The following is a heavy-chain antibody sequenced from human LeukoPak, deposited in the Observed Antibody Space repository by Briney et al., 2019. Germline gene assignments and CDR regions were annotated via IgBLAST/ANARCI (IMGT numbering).Heavy chain of an antibody. V-gene: IGHV3-7*04. J-gene: IGHJ4*02. CDR2: IKPDGSDK. D-gene: IGHD1-26*01. CDR3: ARFAEPPQYFDY. CDR1: GFTFSSYG. Sequence: PGGSLRLSCAASGFTFSSYGMHWVRQAPGKGLEWVANIKPDGSDKYYVDSVKGRFTISRDNAKNSLYLQMNSLRAEDTGVYYCARFAEPPQYFDYWGQGTLVTVSS.